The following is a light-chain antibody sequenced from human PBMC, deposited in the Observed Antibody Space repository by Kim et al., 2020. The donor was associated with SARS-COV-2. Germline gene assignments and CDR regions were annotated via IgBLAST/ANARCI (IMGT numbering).Light chain of an antibody. CDR2: AAS. J-gene: IGKJ1*01. Sequence: ASVRDRVTITCRASQDISNYLAWYQQKPGKVPSVLIYAASALQSGVPSRFNGSGSGTDFILTISNVQPEDVGSYYCQKYNSAPWTFGHGTKVDIK. CDR1: QDISNY. CDR3: QKYNSAPWT. V-gene: IGKV1-27*01.